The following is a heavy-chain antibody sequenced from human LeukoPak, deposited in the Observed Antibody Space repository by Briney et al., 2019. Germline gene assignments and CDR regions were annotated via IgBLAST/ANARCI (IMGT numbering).Heavy chain of an antibody. Sequence: GGSLRLSCAASGFTFSSYSMNWVRQAPGKGLEWVSYISSGGSTIYYADSVRGRFTISRDTAKNSLYLEMNSLRDEDTAMYYCVRGDQEASEPAFDYWGQGTLVTVSS. CDR3: VRGDQEASEPAFDY. D-gene: IGHD1-14*01. CDR2: ISSGGSTI. J-gene: IGHJ4*02. V-gene: IGHV3-48*02. CDR1: GFTFSSYS.